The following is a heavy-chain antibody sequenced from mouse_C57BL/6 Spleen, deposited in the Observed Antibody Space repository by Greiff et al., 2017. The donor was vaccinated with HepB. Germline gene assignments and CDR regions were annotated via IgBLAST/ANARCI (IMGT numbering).Heavy chain of an antibody. CDR1: GYTFTNYW. V-gene: IGHV1-63*01. D-gene: IGHD1-1*01. J-gene: IGHJ3*01. CDR3: ARSYYYGSSYGDPPWFAY. CDR2: IYPGGGYT. Sequence: QVHVKQSGAELVRPGTSVKMSCKASGYTFTNYWIGWAKQRPGHGLEWIGDIYPGGGYTNYNEKFKGKATLTADKSSSTAYMQFSSLTSEDSAIYYCARSYYYGSSYGDPPWFAYWGQGTLVTVSA.